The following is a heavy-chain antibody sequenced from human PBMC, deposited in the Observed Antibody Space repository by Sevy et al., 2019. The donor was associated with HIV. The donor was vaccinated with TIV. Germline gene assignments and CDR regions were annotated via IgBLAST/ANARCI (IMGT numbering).Heavy chain of an antibody. V-gene: IGHV3-23*01. Sequence: GGSLRLSCAASGFTFDNYAMNWVRQAPGKGLEWVSAISGSGGTTFHAEPVKGRFTISRDNSRNILYLQMKSLRPDDTAVYYWAKDGYRRIYYGELDYWGQGTLVTVSS. J-gene: IGHJ4*02. CDR3: AKDGYRRIYYGELDY. CDR2: ISGSGGTT. CDR1: GFTFDNYA. D-gene: IGHD3-22*01.